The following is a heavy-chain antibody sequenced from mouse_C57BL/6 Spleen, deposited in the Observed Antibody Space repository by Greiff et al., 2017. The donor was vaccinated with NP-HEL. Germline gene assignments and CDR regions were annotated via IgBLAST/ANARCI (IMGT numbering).Heavy chain of an antibody. Sequence: EVKVVESGGGLVKPGGSLKLSCAASGFTFSSYAMSWVRQTPEKRLEWVATISDGGSYTYYPDNVKGRFTISRDNAKNNLYLQMSHLKSEDTAMYYCARDPGAYQYYFDYWGQGTTLTVSS. CDR3: ARDPGAYQYYFDY. D-gene: IGHD2-10*01. V-gene: IGHV5-4*01. CDR1: GFTFSSYA. J-gene: IGHJ2*01. CDR2: ISDGGSYT.